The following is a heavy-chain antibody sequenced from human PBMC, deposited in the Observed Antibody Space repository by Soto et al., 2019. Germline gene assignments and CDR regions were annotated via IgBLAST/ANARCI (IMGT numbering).Heavy chain of an antibody. CDR1: GYTFTSYA. CDR2: INAGNGNT. CDR3: ARAVLQYQLISFSLDV. Sequence: ASVKVSCKASGYTFTSYAMHWVRQAPGQRLEWMGWINAGNGNTKYSQKFQGRVTITRDTSASTAYMELSSLRSEDTAVYYCARAVLQYQLISFSLDVWGKGTTVTVSS. D-gene: IGHD2-2*01. J-gene: IGHJ6*04. V-gene: IGHV1-3*01.